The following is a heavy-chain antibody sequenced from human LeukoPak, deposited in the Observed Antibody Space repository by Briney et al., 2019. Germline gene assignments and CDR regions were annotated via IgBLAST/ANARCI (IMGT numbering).Heavy chain of an antibody. D-gene: IGHD3-3*02. CDR3: ANPRRPFSPRYPGAFDI. CDR1: GFTFSSYG. Sequence: GGSLRLSCAASGFTFSSYGMHWVRQAPGKGLEWVAVISYDGSNKYYADSVKGRFTISRGNSKNTLYLQMNSLRAEDTAVYYCANPRRPFSPRYPGAFDIWGQGTMVTVSS. CDR2: ISYDGSNK. J-gene: IGHJ3*02. V-gene: IGHV3-30*18.